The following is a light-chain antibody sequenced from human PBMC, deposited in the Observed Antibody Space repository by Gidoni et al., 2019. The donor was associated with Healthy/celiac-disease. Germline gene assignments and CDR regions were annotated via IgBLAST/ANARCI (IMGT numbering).Light chain of an antibody. CDR3: QQYNNWRPD. Sequence: EIVMTQSPATLSVSPGERATLSCRASQSVSSNLAWYQQKPGQAPRLLIYGASTRATGIPARFSGSGSGTEFTLTISSLQSEDFAVYYCQQYNNWRPDFXPXTKVDIK. V-gene: IGKV3-15*01. CDR2: GAS. CDR1: QSVSSN. J-gene: IGKJ3*01.